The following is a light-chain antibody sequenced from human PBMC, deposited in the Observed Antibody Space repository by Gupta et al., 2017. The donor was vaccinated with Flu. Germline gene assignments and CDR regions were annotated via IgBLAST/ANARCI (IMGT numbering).Light chain of an antibody. Sequence: RLTCGGENIGSKTVNWYQQKPGQAPGLVRYDDSDRTEGRPARVAGFNSGNTGTRTTTLTISRVEAEDEADYYCQVWDSSTNQGVFGGGTKLTVL. CDR3: QVWDSSTNQGV. V-gene: IGLV3-21*02. CDR2: DDS. CDR1: NIGSKT. J-gene: IGLJ3*02.